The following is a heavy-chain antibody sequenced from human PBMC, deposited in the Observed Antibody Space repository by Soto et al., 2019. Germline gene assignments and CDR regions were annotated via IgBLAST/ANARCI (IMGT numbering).Heavy chain of an antibody. CDR3: ARSTIQYYYDTSGYHFDY. CDR1: GFTFSDYY. J-gene: IGHJ4*02. V-gene: IGHV3-11*01. CDR2: ISTSGSPI. Sequence: QVQLVESGGDLVKPGGSLRLSCAASGFTFSDYYMSWIRQAPGKGLEWVSSISTSGSPIHYADSVKGRFTISRDTAKNSLYLQMNSLRAEDSAVYYCARSTIQYYYDTSGYHFDYGGQGTLVTVSS. D-gene: IGHD3-22*01.